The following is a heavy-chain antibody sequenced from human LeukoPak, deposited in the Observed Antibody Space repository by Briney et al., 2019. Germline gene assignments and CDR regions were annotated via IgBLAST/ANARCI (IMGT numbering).Heavy chain of an antibody. V-gene: IGHV1-8*01. CDR3: TRGSSGRRDN. CDR1: GYTFTSCD. CDR2: MSPNSGNT. D-gene: IGHD6-19*01. Sequence: GASVKVSCKASGYTFTSCDINWVRQATGQGLEWMGWMSPNSGNTGYGQSFQGRITMTRDISIGTAYMELSNLTSGDTAIYYCTRGSSGRRDNWGQGTLVTVSA. J-gene: IGHJ4*02.